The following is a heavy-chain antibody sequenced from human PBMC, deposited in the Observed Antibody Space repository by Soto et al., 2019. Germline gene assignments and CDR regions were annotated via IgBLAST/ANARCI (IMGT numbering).Heavy chain of an antibody. V-gene: IGHV1-18*01. CDR3: ATQGAVPGPDY. CDR2: ISTYNGKT. Sequence: ASVKVSCKASGYGFTSYDITWVRQAPGQGLEWMGWISTYNGKTNYAQRFQGRVTLTTDTSTSTAYMELRGLRSDDTAIYYCATQGAVPGPDYWGQGTLVTVSS. CDR1: GYGFTSYD. D-gene: IGHD6-19*01. J-gene: IGHJ4*02.